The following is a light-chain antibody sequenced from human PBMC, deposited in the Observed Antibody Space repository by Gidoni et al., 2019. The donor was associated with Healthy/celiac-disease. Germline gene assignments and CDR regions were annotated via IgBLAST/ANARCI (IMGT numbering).Light chain of an antibody. J-gene: IGLJ3*02. CDR2: DVS. V-gene: IGLV2-14*01. CDR3: SSYTSSSTWV. CDR1: RSDVGGYNY. Sequence: QSALTQPASVSASPGQSITISCTGTRSDVGGYNYVSWYQQHPGKAPKLMIYDVSNRPSGVSNRFSGSKSGNTASLTISGLQAEDEADYYCSSYTSSSTWVFGGGTKLTVL.